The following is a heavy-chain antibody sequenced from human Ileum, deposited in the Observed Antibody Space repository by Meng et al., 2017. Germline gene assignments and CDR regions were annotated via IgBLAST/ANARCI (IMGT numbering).Heavy chain of an antibody. CDR3: AHSPQGYFDY. CDR2: IYWDDDK. V-gene: IGHV2-5*02. Sequence: QITLTESGPTLVKATQTLTLTCTFSGFSFSISGVGVGWIRQPPGKAPEWLALIYWDDDKRYSPSLKSRLTITKDTSKNHVVLTMTNMDPMETGTYYCAHSPQGYFDYWGPGTLVTVSS. J-gene: IGHJ4*02. CDR1: GFSFSISGVG.